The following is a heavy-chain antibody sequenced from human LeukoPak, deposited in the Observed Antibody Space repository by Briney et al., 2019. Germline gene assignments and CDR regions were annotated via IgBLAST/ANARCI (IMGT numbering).Heavy chain of an antibody. CDR3: ARDMVLGLFTVDY. CDR1: GFTFNNYA. V-gene: IGHV3-33*08. Sequence: GGSLRLSCAASGFTFNNYALTWVRQAPGKGLEWVAVIWYDGSNKYYADSVKGRFTISRDNSKNTLYLQMNSLRAEDTAVYYCARDMVLGLFTVDYWGQGTLVTVSS. J-gene: IGHJ4*02. CDR2: IWYDGSNK. D-gene: IGHD3-10*01.